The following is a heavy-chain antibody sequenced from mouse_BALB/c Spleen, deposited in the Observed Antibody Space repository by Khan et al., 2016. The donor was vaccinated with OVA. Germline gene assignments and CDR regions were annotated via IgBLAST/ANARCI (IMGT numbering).Heavy chain of an antibody. CDR1: GYTFTDYY. CDR2: INPNNGDT. CDR3: ARGLFDV. Sequence: VQLQQSGPELVKPGASVKMSCKSSGYTFTDYYMKWVKQRHGKSLEWIGDINPNNGDTFYNQKFKGKATLTVDKSSSTAYMQLNSLTSEDSAVYYCARGLFDVWGAGTTVTVSS. V-gene: IGHV1-26*01. J-gene: IGHJ1*01.